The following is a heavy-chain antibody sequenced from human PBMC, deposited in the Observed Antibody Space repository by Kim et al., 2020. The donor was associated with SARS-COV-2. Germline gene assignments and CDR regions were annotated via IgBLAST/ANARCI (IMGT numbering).Heavy chain of an antibody. D-gene: IGHD4-17*01. J-gene: IGHJ3*02. Sequence: GGSLRLSCAASGFTFSRHAMNWVRQAPGKGLEWVSVISGSGDSTYYADSVKGRFTISRDNSKNTLYLQMNSLRAEDTAVYYCAKEESYHTGEVIESWGEGAMAAVSS. CDR1: GFTFSRHA. CDR3: AKEESYHTGEVIES. V-gene: IGHV3-23*01. CDR2: ISGSGDST.